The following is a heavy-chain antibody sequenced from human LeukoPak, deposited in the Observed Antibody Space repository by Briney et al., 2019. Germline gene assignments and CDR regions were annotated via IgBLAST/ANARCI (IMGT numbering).Heavy chain of an antibody. CDR2: LSSGSRTI. Sequence: PGGSLRLSCAASGFTFSSYSMNWVRQAPGKGLEWISYLSSGSRTIYYAYSVKGRFAISRDNAKNSLYLQMNSLRAEDTAEYYCARSSGYCSTASCYSFDYWGQGTLVTVSS. CDR1: GFTFSSYS. V-gene: IGHV3-48*01. CDR3: ARSSGYCSTASCYSFDY. D-gene: IGHD2-2*01. J-gene: IGHJ4*02.